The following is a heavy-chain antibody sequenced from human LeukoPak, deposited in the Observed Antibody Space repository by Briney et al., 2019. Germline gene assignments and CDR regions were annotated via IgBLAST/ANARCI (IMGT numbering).Heavy chain of an antibody. CDR1: GFAVSSNY. CDR2: ISGSGGTT. CDR3: AKVSGGGLYYDGMDV. D-gene: IGHD1-14*01. Sequence: GGSLRLSCAASGFAVSSNYMSWVRQAPGKGLEWVSVISGSGGTTYYADSVKGRFTISRDSSKNTLYLQMNSLRAEDTAVYYCAKVSGGGLYYDGMDVWGQGTTVTVSS. V-gene: IGHV3-23*01. J-gene: IGHJ6*02.